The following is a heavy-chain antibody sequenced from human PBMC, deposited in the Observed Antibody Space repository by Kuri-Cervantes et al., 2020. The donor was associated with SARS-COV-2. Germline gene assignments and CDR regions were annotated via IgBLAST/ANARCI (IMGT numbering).Heavy chain of an antibody. CDR3: ARDRDGDNENDY. CDR2: IYYSGST. D-gene: IGHD4/OR15-4a*01. V-gene: IGHV4-39*07. J-gene: IGHJ4*02. Sequence: TFSSYAMSWVRQAPGKGLEWIGSIYYSGSTYYNPSLKSRVTISVDTSKNQFSLKLSSVTAADTAVYYCARDRDGDNENDYWGQGTLVTVSS. CDR1: TFSSYA.